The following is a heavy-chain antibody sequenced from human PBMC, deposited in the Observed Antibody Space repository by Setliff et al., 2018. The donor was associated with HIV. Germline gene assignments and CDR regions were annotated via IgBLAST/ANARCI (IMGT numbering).Heavy chain of an antibody. Sequence: PGGSLRLSCVASRFTFNDYWMSWVRQAPGKGLVWVSRINTDGSSTSYADSVKGRLTISRDNAKNTLYLQMNSLRAEDTAVYYCARGVRGVVNGMDVWGQGTTVTVSS. J-gene: IGHJ6*02. D-gene: IGHD3-10*01. CDR3: ARGVRGVVNGMDV. CDR2: INTDGSST. CDR1: RFTFNDYW. V-gene: IGHV3-74*01.